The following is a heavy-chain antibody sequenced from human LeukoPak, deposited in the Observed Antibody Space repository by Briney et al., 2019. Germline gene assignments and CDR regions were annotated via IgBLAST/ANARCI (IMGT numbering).Heavy chain of an antibody. J-gene: IGHJ4*02. CDR3: AKDLSPNYYDSSGPYFDY. D-gene: IGHD3-22*01. V-gene: IGHV3-9*01. Sequence: GGSLRLSCAASGFTFDDYAMRWVRQAPGKGLEWVSGISWNSGSIGYADSVKGRFTISRDNAKNSLYLQMNSLRAEDTALYYCAKDLSPNYYDSSGPYFDYWGQGTLVTVSS. CDR2: ISWNSGSI. CDR1: GFTFDDYA.